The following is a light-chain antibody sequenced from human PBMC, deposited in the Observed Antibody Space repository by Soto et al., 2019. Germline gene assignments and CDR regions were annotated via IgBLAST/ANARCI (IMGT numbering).Light chain of an antibody. J-gene: IGKJ1*01. Sequence: DIHMTQFPSTLSASVGDRVTITCRASQSIGSGLAWYHQKPGKAPELLIYDASTLESGVPSRFSGSGSGTEFTLTISSLQPDDFVTYWCQHYSTVWSFGQGTKVAIK. CDR1: QSIGSG. CDR3: QHYSTVWS. CDR2: DAS. V-gene: IGKV1-5*01.